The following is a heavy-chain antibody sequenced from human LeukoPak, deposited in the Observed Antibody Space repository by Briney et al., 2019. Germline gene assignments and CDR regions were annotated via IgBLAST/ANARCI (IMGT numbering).Heavy chain of an antibody. V-gene: IGHV3-9*01. CDR2: ISWNSGSI. CDR3: AKPTLYCSSTSCPLDY. Sequence: PGGSLRLSCAASGFTFSDYYMSWIRQAPGKGLEWVSGISWNSGSIVYADSVKGRFTISRDNAKNSLYLQMNSLRAEDTALYYCAKPTLYCSSTSCPLDYWGQGTLVTVSS. D-gene: IGHD2-2*01. J-gene: IGHJ4*02. CDR1: GFTFSDYY.